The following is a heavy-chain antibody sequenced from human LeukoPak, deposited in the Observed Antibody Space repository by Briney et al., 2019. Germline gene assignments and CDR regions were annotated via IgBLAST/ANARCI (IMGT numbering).Heavy chain of an antibody. D-gene: IGHD3-3*01. CDR2: INHSGST. V-gene: IGHV4-34*01. Sequence: SETLSLTCAGYGGSFSGYYWSWIRQPPGKGLEWIGEINHSGSTNYNPSLKSRVTISVDTSKNQFSLKLSSVTAADTAVYYCARYPSPITIVDYWGQGTLVTVSS. CDR3: ARYPSPITIVDY. J-gene: IGHJ4*02. CDR1: GGSFSGYY.